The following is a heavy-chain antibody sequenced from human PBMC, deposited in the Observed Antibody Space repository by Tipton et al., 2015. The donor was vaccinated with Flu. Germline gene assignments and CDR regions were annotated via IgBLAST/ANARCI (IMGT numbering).Heavy chain of an antibody. CDR2: IRYEYGEQ. J-gene: IGHJ4*02. D-gene: IGHD5-18*01. CDR3: VKEVPPVYRPGHGALDH. V-gene: IGHV3-30*02. CDR1: SGSITSYN. Sequence: GLVKPSGTLSLTCGVSSGSITSYNYWSWVRQVPDKGLEWVAFIRYEYGEQTYADSVRGRFTISRDNSKNTLYLQMDNLRLEDTATYHCVKEVPPVYRPGHGALDHWGQGAPVTVSS.